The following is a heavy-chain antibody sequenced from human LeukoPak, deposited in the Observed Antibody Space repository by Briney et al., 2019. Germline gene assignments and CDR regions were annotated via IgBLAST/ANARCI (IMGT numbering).Heavy chain of an antibody. V-gene: IGHV1-69*13. J-gene: IGHJ4*02. Sequence: SVKVSCKASGGTFSSYAISWVRQAPGQGLEWMGGIIPIFGTANYAQKFQGRVTITADESTSTVYMELRSLRSDDTAVYYCARNSHGYSSGWLQFNFDYWGQGTLVTVSS. CDR1: GGTFSSYA. CDR2: IIPIFGTA. D-gene: IGHD6-19*01. CDR3: ARNSHGYSSGWLQFNFDY.